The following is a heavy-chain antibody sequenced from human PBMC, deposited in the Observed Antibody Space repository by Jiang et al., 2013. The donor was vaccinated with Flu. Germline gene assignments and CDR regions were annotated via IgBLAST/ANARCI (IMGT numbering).Heavy chain of an antibody. D-gene: IGHD5-18*01. V-gene: IGHV4-59*01. CDR2: IYYSGYT. J-gene: IGHJ4*02. CDR1: GGFINGYY. CDR3: ARVEGYSYGPDQFDY. Sequence: LLKPSETLSLTCTVSGGFINGYYWSWIRQPPGRGLEWIGYIYYSGYTKYNPSLKSRVTMSVDTSNNQVSLSLSSVTAADTAVYYCARVEGYSYGPDQFDYWGQGTLVTVSS.